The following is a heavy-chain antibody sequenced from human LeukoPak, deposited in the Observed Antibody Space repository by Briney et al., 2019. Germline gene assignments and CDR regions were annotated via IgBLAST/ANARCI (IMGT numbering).Heavy chain of an antibody. Sequence: GGSLRLSCAASGFTFDDYDLNWVRQAPGKGLEWVSGISWNGRNTAYAESLKDRFTISRDNAKNSLYLQMNSLRAEDTAVYYCAKSGLNRFDYWGQGTLVTVSS. V-gene: IGHV3-20*04. D-gene: IGHD2-15*01. CDR1: GFTFDDYD. CDR3: AKSGLNRFDY. CDR2: ISWNGRNT. J-gene: IGHJ4*02.